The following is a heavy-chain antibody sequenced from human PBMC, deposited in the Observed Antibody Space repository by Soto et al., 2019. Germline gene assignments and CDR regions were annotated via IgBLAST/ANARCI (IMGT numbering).Heavy chain of an antibody. CDR2: INPSGGST. CDR1: GYTFTSYY. V-gene: IGHV1-46*01. Sequence: ASVKVSCKASGYTFTSYYMHWVRQAPGQGLEWMGIINPSGGSTSYAQKFQGRVTMTRDTSTSTVYMELSSLRSEDTAVYYCPRAAAGTRASYGMDVWGQGTTVTVS. J-gene: IGHJ6*02. CDR3: PRAAAGTRASYGMDV. D-gene: IGHD6-13*01.